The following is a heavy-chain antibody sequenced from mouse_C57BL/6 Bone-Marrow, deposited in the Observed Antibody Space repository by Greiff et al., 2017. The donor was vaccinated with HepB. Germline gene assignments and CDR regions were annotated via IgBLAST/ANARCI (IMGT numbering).Heavy chain of an antibody. Sequence: QVQLQQPGAELVKPGASVKLSCKASGYTFTSYWMHWVKQRPGQGLEWIGMIHPNSGSTNYNEKFKSKATLTVDKSSSTAYMQLSSLTSEDSADYYCAIYDGYYVRGGYWGQGTLVTVSA. V-gene: IGHV1-64*01. J-gene: IGHJ3*02. CDR3: AIYDGYYVRGGY. CDR1: GYTFTSYW. CDR2: IHPNSGST. D-gene: IGHD2-3*01.